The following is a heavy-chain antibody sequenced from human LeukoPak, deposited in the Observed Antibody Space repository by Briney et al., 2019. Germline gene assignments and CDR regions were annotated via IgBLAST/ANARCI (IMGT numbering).Heavy chain of an antibody. CDR2: IWYDGSNK. CDR1: GFTFSNYD. CDR3: ARDPGGVVYFDY. V-gene: IGHV3-33*01. J-gene: IGHJ4*02. Sequence: PGGSLILSCAVSGFTFSNYDMHWVRQAPGKGLEWVAVIWYDGSNKYYADSVKGRFTISRDNSKNTLYLQMNTLRAEDTAVYYCARDPGGVVYFDYWGQGTLVTVSS. D-gene: IGHD2-8*01.